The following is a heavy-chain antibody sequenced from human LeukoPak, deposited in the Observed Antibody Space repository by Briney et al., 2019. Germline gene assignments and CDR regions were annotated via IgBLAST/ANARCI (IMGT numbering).Heavy chain of an antibody. V-gene: IGHV6-1*01. D-gene: IGHD3-22*01. Sequence: SQTLSLTCAISGDSVSSKNTAWNWTRQSPSRGLEWLGSAYYRSKWYYDYAVSVKSRITISPDTSKNQFSLHLNSVTPEDTALYYCASGSYYLGFNSWGQGTLVTVSS. CDR3: ASGSYYLGFNS. CDR1: GDSVSSKNTA. J-gene: IGHJ4*02. CDR2: AYYRSKWYY.